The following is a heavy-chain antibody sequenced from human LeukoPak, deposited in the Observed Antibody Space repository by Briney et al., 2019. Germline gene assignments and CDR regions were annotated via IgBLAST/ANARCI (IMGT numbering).Heavy chain of an antibody. CDR1: GFTFSSYA. Sequence: GGSLRLSCTASGFTFSSYAMVCVRQAPRKGLEWVSALSTSGADASYADSVKGRFTVSRDNSKNTLSLQMNSLRADDTALYYCAKGQNGALRDYWGQGTLVTVSS. V-gene: IGHV3-23*01. J-gene: IGHJ4*02. D-gene: IGHD4-17*01. CDR3: AKGQNGALRDY. CDR2: LSTSGADA.